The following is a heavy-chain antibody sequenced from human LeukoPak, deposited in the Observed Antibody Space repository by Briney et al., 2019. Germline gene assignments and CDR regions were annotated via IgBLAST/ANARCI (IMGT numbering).Heavy chain of an antibody. CDR3: ARHYYGSSGYDGFDI. D-gene: IGHD3-22*01. J-gene: IGHJ3*02. V-gene: IGHV4-59*01. CDR1: GGSISSFY. Sequence: PSETLSLTCTVSGGSISSFYWSWIRQPPGKGLEWIGYVSNSGGTNYNPSLTSRVTMSVGTSKNQFSLKLSSVTAADTAVYYCARHYYGSSGYDGFDIWGQGTMVTVSS. CDR2: VSNSGGT.